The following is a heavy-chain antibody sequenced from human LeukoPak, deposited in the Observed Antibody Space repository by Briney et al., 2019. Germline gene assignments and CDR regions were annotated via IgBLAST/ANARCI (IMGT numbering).Heavy chain of an antibody. CDR3: AGVPLSVGEATSEYFQD. CDR1: GFTFSTYW. D-gene: IGHD1-26*01. J-gene: IGHJ1*01. V-gene: IGHV3-74*01. Sequence: PGGSLRLSCAASGFTFSTYWMHWVRQAPGKGLLWVSRINTDWSITNYADSVKGRFTISRDNAKNTLYLQMNSLRSEDTAVYYCAGVPLSVGEATSEYFQDWGQGTLVTVSS. CDR2: INTDWSIT.